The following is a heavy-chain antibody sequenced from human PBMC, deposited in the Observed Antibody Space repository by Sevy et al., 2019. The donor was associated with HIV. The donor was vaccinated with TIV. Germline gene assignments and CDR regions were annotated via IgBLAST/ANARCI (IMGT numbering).Heavy chain of an antibody. CDR1: GYTLTQLS. Sequence: ASVKVPRKVSGYTLTQLSMHWVRQAPGKGLEWMGSFDPEDGETLYAQKFQGRVTMTEDTSTDTAYMELRSLRSEDTAVYYCATTKDYYDSSGSPFDYWGQGTLVTVSS. V-gene: IGHV1-24*01. D-gene: IGHD3-22*01. CDR2: FDPEDGET. J-gene: IGHJ4*02. CDR3: ATTKDYYDSSGSPFDY.